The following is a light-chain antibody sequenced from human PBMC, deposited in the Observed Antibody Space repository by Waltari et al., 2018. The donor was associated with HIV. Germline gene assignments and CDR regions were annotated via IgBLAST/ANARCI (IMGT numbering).Light chain of an antibody. CDR1: QSVSSNY. CDR3: QQRSSWPRGT. J-gene: IGKJ2*02. V-gene: IGKV3-11*01. CDR2: DAF. Sequence: EIVLTQSPAPLSLSPGERATLSCRASQSVSSNYLAWYQHNPGQAPRLLIYDAFNRATGIPARFSGSGSGTDFTLTISSLEPEDSALYYCQQRSSWPRGTFGQGTKLEIK.